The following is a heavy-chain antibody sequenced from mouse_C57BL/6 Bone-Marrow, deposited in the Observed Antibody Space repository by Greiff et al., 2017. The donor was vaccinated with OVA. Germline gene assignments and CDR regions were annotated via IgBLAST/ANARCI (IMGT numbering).Heavy chain of an antibody. V-gene: IGHV1-82*01. CDR1: GYAFSSSW. CDR2: IYPGDGDT. J-gene: IGHJ1*03. D-gene: IGHD1-1*01. Sequence: QVQLQQSGPELVKPGASVKISCKASGYAFSSSWMNWVKQRPGKGLEWIGRIYPGDGDTNYNGKFKGKATLTADKSSSTAYMQLSSLTSEDSAVYFCARGGYYGSRGYFDVWGTGTTVTVSS. CDR3: ARGGYYGSRGYFDV.